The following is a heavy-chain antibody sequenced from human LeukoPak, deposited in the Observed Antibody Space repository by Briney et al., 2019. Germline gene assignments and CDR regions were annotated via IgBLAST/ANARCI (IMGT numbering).Heavy chain of an antibody. V-gene: IGHV4-61*08. CDR1: GGSISSGGYY. J-gene: IGHJ3*02. Sequence: PSETLSLTCTVSGGSISSGGYYWSWIRQPPGKGLEWIGYIYYSGSTNYNPSLKSRVTISVDTSKNQFSLKLSSVTAADTAVYYCARAEGYSGFRGAFDIWGQGTMVTVSS. CDR3: ARAEGYSGFRGAFDI. CDR2: IYYSGST. D-gene: IGHD5-12*01.